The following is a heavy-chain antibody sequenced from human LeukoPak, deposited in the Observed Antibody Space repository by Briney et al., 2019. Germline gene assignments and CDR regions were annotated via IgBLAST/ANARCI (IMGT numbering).Heavy chain of an antibody. J-gene: IGHJ3*02. CDR1: GFTFSSYS. Sequence: PGGSLRLSCAASGFTFSSYSMNWVRQAPGKGLEWVSSISSSSSYIYYADSVKGRFTISRDNAKNSLYLQMNSLRAEDTAVYYCARSGEWSRSIVDAFDIWGQGTMVTVSS. CDR3: ARSGEWSRSIVDAFDI. CDR2: ISSSSSYI. D-gene: IGHD3-16*01. V-gene: IGHV3-21*01.